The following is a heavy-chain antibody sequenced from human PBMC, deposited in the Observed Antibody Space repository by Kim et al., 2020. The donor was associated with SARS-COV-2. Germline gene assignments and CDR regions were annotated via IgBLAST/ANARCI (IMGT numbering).Heavy chain of an antibody. D-gene: IGHD6-19*01. CDR3: ARDAITVAGVRYFDL. CDR2: ISSDGSSK. V-gene: IGHV3-30-3*01. J-gene: IGHJ2*01. CDR1: GFIFSTYV. Sequence: GGSLRLSCAASGFIFSTYVMHWVRQAPGKGLEWVAVISSDGSSKYYTDSVKGRFIISRDNSKNTLYVQVNSLRAEDVAVYYCARDAITVAGVRYFDLWGRGTLVTVSS.